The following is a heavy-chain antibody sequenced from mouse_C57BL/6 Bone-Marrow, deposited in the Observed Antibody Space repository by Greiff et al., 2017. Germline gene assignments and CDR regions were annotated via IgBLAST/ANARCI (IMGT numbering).Heavy chain of an antibody. V-gene: IGHV7-3*01. D-gene: IGHD1-1*01. CDR1: GFTFTDYY. J-gene: IGHJ4*01. CDR2: IRNKANGYTT. Sequence: EVQLVASGGGLVQPGGSLSLSCAASGFTFTDYYMSWVRQPPGKALEWLGFIRNKANGYTTEYSASVKGRFTISRDNSQSILYLQMNALRAEDSATYYCARYPTVVASPYYYAMDYWGQGTSVTVSS. CDR3: ARYPTVVASPYYYAMDY.